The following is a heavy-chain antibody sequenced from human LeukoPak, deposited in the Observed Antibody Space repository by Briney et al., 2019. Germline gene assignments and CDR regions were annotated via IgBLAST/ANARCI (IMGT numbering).Heavy chain of an antibody. CDR2: IYSGGST. Sequence: QTGGSLRLSCAASGFTVSSNYMSWVRQAPGKRLEWVSVIYSGGSTYYADSVKGRFTISRDNSKNTLYLQMNSLRAEDTAVYYCARVAAAGTFQGYYYYMDVWGKGTTVTVSS. D-gene: IGHD6-13*01. J-gene: IGHJ6*03. V-gene: IGHV3-66*02. CDR3: ARVAAAGTFQGYYYYMDV. CDR1: GFTVSSNY.